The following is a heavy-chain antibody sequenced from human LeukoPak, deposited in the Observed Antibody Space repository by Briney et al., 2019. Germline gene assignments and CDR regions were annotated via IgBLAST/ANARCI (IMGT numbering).Heavy chain of an antibody. Sequence: SETLSLTCTVSGGSISSGSYYWSWIRQPAGKGLEWIGRIYTSGSTNYNPSLKSRVTISVDTSKNQFSLKLNSVTAADTAVYYCARSVDTSMVGDYWGQGTLVTVSS. V-gene: IGHV4-61*02. CDR3: ARSVDTSMVGDY. CDR1: GGSISSGSYY. J-gene: IGHJ4*02. CDR2: IYTSGST. D-gene: IGHD5-18*01.